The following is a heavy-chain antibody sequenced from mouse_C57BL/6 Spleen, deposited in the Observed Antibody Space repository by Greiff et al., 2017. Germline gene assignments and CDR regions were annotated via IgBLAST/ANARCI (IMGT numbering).Heavy chain of an antibody. CDR3: GLGGWFAY. V-gene: IGHV1-50*01. CDR1: GYTFTSYW. J-gene: IGHJ3*01. Sequence: QVQLQQPGAELVKPGASVKLSCKASGYTFTSYWMQWVKQRPGQGLEWIGEIDPSDSYTTYNQKFKGKATLTVEASSSTAYMQLSSLTSEDSAVYYCGLGGWFAYWGQGTLVTVSA. CDR2: IDPSDSYT.